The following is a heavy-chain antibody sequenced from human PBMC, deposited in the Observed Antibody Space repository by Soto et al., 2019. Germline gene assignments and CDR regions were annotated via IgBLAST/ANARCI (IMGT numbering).Heavy chain of an antibody. V-gene: IGHV4-30-2*01. Sequence: PSETLSLTCTVSGASFTFGGYSWSWIRQTPGKGLEWSEYINHLETTFYNPSFESRLTLSINTAKNQFSLKLHAMSAADSAVYFYARGGGSDSFDYWGQGILVTVSS. CDR2: INHLETT. CDR3: ARGGGSDSFDY. D-gene: IGHD1-26*01. J-gene: IGHJ4*02. CDR1: GASFTFGGYS.